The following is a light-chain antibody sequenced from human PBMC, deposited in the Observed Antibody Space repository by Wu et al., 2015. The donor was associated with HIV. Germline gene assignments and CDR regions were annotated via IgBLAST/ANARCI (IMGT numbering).Light chain of an antibody. CDR1: QSVSSSY. CDR3: QQRSNWPLT. J-gene: IGKJ4*01. CDR2: GAS. Sequence: ILSCRASQSVSSSYVAWYQQKSGQAPRLFIYGASNRATGIPARFSGSGSGTDFTLTISSLEPEDFAVYYCQQRSNWPLTFGGGTNVEIK. V-gene: IGKV3-11*01.